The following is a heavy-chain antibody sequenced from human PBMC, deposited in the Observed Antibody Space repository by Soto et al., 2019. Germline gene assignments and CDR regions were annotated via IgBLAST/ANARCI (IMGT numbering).Heavy chain of an antibody. D-gene: IGHD2-8*01. CDR1: GFTFSSYW. Sequence: GGSLRLSCAASGFTFSSYWMSWVRQAPGKGLEWVANIKQDGNEKYYVDSVKGRFTISRDNAKNSLYLQMNSLRAEDTAVYYCARARCTNGVCYRGLYYFDYWGQGTLVTVSS. CDR3: ARARCTNGVCYRGLYYFDY. CDR2: IKQDGNEK. J-gene: IGHJ4*02. V-gene: IGHV3-7*01.